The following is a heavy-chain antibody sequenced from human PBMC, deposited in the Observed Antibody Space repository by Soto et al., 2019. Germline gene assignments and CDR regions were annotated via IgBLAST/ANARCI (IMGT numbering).Heavy chain of an antibody. V-gene: IGHV1-69*01. J-gene: IGHJ5*02. Sequence: QIQLLQSGAEVKKPGSSVKVSCKASGGSFSSFAINWVRQAPGQGLEWMGGIIPIFGSTNYAQKFQGRVTIIADESTTTAYMAVNSLFSEDTAVYCCASSAGWGSYAYFDPWGQGTVVPFSS. CDR1: GGSFSSFA. CDR3: ASSAGWGSYAYFDP. CDR2: IIPIFGST. D-gene: IGHD3-16*01.